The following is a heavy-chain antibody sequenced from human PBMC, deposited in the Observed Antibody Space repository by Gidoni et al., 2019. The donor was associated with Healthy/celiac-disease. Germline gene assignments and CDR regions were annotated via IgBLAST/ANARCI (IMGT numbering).Heavy chain of an antibody. D-gene: IGHD2-15*01. CDR3: ASATPGPFDY. Sequence: QVQLQESGPGLGKPSETLSLTCTVSGGSISSYYWSWIRQPPGKGLEWIGYIYYSGSTNYNPSLKSRVPISVHTSQNQFSLKLSSVTAADTAVYYCASATPGPFDYWGQGTLVTVSS. J-gene: IGHJ4*02. V-gene: IGHV4-59*01. CDR2: IYYSGST. CDR1: GGSISSYY.